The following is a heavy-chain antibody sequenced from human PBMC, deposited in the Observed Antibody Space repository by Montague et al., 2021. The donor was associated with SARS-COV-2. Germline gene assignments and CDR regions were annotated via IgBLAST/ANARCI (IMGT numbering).Heavy chain of an antibody. V-gene: IGHV3-66*02. CDR2: IYSGGST. Sequence: SLRLSCAASGFTVSSNYMSWVRQAPGKGLEWVSVIYSGGSTYYADSVTGRFTISRDNSKNTLYLPMNSLRAEDTAVYYCARDIQLHYYYYGMDVWGQGTTVTVSS. J-gene: IGHJ6*02. CDR1: GFTVSSNY. CDR3: ARDIQLHYYYYGMDV. D-gene: IGHD5-18*01.